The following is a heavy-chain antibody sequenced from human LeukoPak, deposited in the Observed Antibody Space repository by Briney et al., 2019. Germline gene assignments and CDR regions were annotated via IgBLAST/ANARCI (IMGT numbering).Heavy chain of an antibody. D-gene: IGHD2-15*01. Sequence: SQTLPLTCTVSGGSISSYYWSWIRQPPGKGLEWIGYIYYSGSTNYNPSLKSRVTISVDTSKNQFSLKLSSVTAADTAVYYCARGYCSGGSCYSRVFDYWGQGTLVTVSS. V-gene: IGHV4-59*01. J-gene: IGHJ4*02. CDR3: ARGYCSGGSCYSRVFDY. CDR2: IYYSGST. CDR1: GGSISSYY.